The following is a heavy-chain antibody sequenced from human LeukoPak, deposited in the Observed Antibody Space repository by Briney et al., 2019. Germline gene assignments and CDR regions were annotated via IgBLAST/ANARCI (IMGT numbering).Heavy chain of an antibody. J-gene: IGHJ4*02. D-gene: IGHD5-18*01. CDR3: AKDRLVYSYGPNFDY. CDR1: GFTFSSYG. Sequence: GGSLRLSCAASGFTFSSYGMHWVRQAPGKGLEWVAFIRYDGSNKYYADSVKGRFTISRDNSKNTLYLQMNSLRAEDTAVYYCAKDRLVYSYGPNFDYWGQGTLVTVSS. CDR2: IRYDGSNK. V-gene: IGHV3-30*02.